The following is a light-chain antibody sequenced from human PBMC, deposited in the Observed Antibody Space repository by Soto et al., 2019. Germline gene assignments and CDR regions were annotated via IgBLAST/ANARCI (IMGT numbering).Light chain of an antibody. V-gene: IGKV3-15*01. CDR2: GAS. Sequence: EIVMTQSPGTLSVSPGERATLSCRASQSVSSNLAWYHQKPGQVPRLLIYGASTRATGIPDRFSGSGSGTEFTLTICSLQSEDFAVYYCQQYKNWPHTFGQGTRLEIK. CDR3: QQYKNWPHT. J-gene: IGKJ5*01. CDR1: QSVSSN.